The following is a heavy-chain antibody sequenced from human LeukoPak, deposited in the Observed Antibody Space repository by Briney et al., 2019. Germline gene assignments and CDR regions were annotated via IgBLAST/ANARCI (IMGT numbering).Heavy chain of an antibody. CDR2: INHSGST. Sequence: PSETLSLTCAVYGGSFSGYYWSWIRQTPGKGLEWIGEINHSGSTNYNPHPKSRVTVSAVTSKNPISLELSYMTAADTAVYYWARDRLTPMGRGSLDYWGQGTLVTVSS. D-gene: IGHD3-10*01. CDR3: ARDRLTPMGRGSLDY. J-gene: IGHJ4*02. V-gene: IGHV4-34*01. CDR1: GGSFSGYY.